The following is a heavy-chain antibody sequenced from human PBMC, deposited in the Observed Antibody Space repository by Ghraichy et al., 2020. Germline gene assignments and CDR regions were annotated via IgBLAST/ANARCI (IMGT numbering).Heavy chain of an antibody. CDR1: GLIFSNYA. CDR3: AKVEGTIQN. V-gene: IGHV3-23*01. J-gene: IGHJ4*02. D-gene: IGHD3-3*01. Sequence: GGSLRLSCAASGLIFSNYAMSWVRQAPGKGLEWVSGITKSGDTTYYADSVRGRFSISRDDSKNTLYLQMNSLRAEDTAVDYCAKVEGTIQNWGQGTLVTVSS. CDR2: ITKSGDTT.